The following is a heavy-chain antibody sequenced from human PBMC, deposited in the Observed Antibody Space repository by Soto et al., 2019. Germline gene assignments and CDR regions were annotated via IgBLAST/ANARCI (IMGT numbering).Heavy chain of an antibody. D-gene: IGHD4-17*01. V-gene: IGHV1-8*01. CDR3: ARGSQWFAVTTD. CDR2: MNPNSGDT. CDR1: GYTFTSYD. Sequence: QVQLVQSGAEVKKPGASVKVSCKASGYTFTSYDINWVRQATGQGLEWMGWMNPNSGDTGYAQMFQGRVTMTRNTATSTAYMELSSLRSEDTAVYYCARGSQWFAVTTDWGQGTLVSVSS. J-gene: IGHJ4*02.